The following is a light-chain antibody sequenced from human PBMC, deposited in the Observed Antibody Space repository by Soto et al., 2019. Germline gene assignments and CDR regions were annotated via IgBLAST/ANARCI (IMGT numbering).Light chain of an antibody. CDR2: LEGSGSY. J-gene: IGLJ3*02. Sequence: QAVLTQSSSASASLGSSVKLTCTLSSGHSSYIIAWHQQQPGKAPRYLMKLEGSGSYNKGSGVPDRFSGSSSGADRYLTISNLQFEDEADYYCETCDSSTRVFGGGTKLTVL. V-gene: IGLV4-60*02. CDR1: SGHSSYI. CDR3: ETCDSSTRV.